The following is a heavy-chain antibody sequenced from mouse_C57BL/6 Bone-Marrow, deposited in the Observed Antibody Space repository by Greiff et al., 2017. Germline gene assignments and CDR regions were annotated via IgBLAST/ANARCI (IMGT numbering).Heavy chain of an antibody. J-gene: IGHJ3*01. V-gene: IGHV14-2*01. CDR3: ARGIYTFAY. D-gene: IGHD2-1*01. CDR2: IDPEDGET. Sequence: EVQLQESGAELVKPGASVKLSCTASGFNIKDYYMPWVKQRTEQGLEWIGRIDPEDGETKYAPKFQGKATITADTSSNTAYLQLSSLTSEDTAVYYCARGIYTFAYWGQGTLVTVSA. CDR1: GFNIKDYY.